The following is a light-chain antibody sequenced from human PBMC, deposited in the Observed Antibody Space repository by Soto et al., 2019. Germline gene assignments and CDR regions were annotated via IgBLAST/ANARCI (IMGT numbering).Light chain of an antibody. CDR1: QSISSW. Sequence: DIQMTQSPSSLSASVGDGVTITCRASQSISSWLAWYQQKPGKAPKLLIYKASSLESGVPSRFSGSGSGAEFTLTISSRQPDDFAPYYCQQYSDYPYTFGQGPKLEIK. V-gene: IGKV1-5*03. J-gene: IGKJ2*01. CDR2: KAS. CDR3: QQYSDYPYT.